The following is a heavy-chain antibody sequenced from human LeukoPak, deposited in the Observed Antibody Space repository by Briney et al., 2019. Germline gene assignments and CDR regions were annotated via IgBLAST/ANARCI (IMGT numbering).Heavy chain of an antibody. CDR3: ARGATVTPSDFEY. Sequence: KPGGSLRLSCGASGSTFSSFSMNWVRQAPGKGLEWVSSISRSGEYTYYADSVKGRFTISRDNAQNSMSLQMNSLRAEDTAVYYCARGATVTPSDFEYWGQGTLVTVSS. D-gene: IGHD4-17*01. CDR1: GSTFSSFS. V-gene: IGHV3-21*01. CDR2: ISRSGEYT. J-gene: IGHJ4*02.